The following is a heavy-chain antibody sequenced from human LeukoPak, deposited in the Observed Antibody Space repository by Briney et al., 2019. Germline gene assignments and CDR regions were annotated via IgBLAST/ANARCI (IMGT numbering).Heavy chain of an antibody. V-gene: IGHV4-34*01. CDR3: ARARVDTAMVRNFDY. D-gene: IGHD5-18*01. CDR2: INHSGST. J-gene: IGHJ4*02. CDR1: GGSFSGYC. Sequence: SETLSLTCAVYGGSFSGYCWSWIRQPPGKGLEWIGEINHSGSTNYNPSLKSRVTISVDTSKNQFSLKLSSVTAADTAVYYCARARVDTAMVRNFDYWGQGTLVTVSS.